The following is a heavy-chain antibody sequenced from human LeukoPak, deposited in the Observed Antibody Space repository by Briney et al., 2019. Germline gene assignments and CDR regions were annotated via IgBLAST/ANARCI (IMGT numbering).Heavy chain of an antibody. CDR3: ARDSIHGSGSPPGPDY. V-gene: IGHV3-23*01. J-gene: IGHJ4*02. Sequence: GGSLRLSCAASGFTFSSYAMSWVRQAPGKGLEWVSAISGSGGSTYYADSVKGRFTISRDNSKNTLYLQMNSLRAEDTAVYYCARDSIHGSGSPPGPDYWGQGTLVTVSS. CDR2: ISGSGGST. D-gene: IGHD3-10*01. CDR1: GFTFSSYA.